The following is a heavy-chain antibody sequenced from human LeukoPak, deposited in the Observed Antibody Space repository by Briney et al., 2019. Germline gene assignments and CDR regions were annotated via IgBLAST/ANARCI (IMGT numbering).Heavy chain of an antibody. J-gene: IGHJ3*02. D-gene: IGHD3-22*01. Sequence: SVKVSCKASGFTFTSSAVQWVRQARGQRLEWIGWIVVGSGNTNYAQKFQERVTITGDMSTSTAYMELSSLRSEDTAVYYCAALLSSGYYYGAFDIWGQGTMVTVSS. V-gene: IGHV1-58*01. CDR2: IVVGSGNT. CDR3: AALLSSGYYYGAFDI. CDR1: GFTFTSSA.